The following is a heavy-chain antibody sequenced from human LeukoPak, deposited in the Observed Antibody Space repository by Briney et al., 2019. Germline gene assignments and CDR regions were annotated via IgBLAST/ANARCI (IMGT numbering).Heavy chain of an antibody. Sequence: SVKASCKSFGGTFYSYGINWVRQAPGQGLEWMGRITPIFGTTNYAQTLQGRVTITTDESMTTAYMELSGLKSGDTAVYYCARVVVSSGYYSDYWGQGTQVTVSS. V-gene: IGHV1-69*05. CDR3: ARVVVSSGYYSDY. CDR1: GGTFYSYG. J-gene: IGHJ4*02. CDR2: ITPIFGTT. D-gene: IGHD3-3*01.